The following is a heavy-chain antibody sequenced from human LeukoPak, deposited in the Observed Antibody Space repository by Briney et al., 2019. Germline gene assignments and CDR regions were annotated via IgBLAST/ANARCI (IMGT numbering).Heavy chain of an antibody. J-gene: IGHJ5*02. CDR1: GYTFTGYY. Sequence: ASVKVSCKASGYTFTGYYMHWVRQAPGQGLEWMGWINPNSGGTNYAQKFQGRVTMTRDTSISTAYMELSRLRSDDTAVYYCARTAVTSPGGNWFDPWGQGTLVTVSS. V-gene: IGHV1-2*02. D-gene: IGHD6-19*01. CDR2: INPNSGGT. CDR3: ARTAVTSPGGNWFDP.